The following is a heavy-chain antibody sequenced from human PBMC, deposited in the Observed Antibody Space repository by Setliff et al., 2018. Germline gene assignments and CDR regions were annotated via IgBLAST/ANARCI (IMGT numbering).Heavy chain of an antibody. D-gene: IGHD5-18*01. CDR2: IFYSGYT. V-gene: IGHV4-59*02. CDR1: GGSVSTYY. CDR3: ARGSGRGYSYGLFDY. Sequence: SETLSLTCTVSGGSVSTYYWSWIRQPPGKGLEWIGFIFYSGYTHYNPSLKSRVTMSLDVSRDQFSLELSSVTAADTAVYFCARGSGRGYSYGLFDYWGQGSLVTVSS. J-gene: IGHJ4*02.